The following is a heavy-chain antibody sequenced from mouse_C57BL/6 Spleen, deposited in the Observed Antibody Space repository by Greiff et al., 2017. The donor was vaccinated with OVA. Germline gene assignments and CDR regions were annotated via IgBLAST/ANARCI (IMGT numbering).Heavy chain of an antibody. D-gene: IGHD3-2*02. CDR3: ARGQTAQAPSYYAMDY. CDR2: ISDGGSYT. Sequence: EVMLVESGGGLVKPGGSLKLSCAASGFTFSSYAMSWVRQTPEKRLEWVATISDGGSYTYYPDNVKGRFTISRDNAKNNLYLQMSHLKSEDPAMYYCARGQTAQAPSYYAMDYWGQGTSVTVSS. CDR1: GFTFSSYA. V-gene: IGHV5-4*03. J-gene: IGHJ4*01.